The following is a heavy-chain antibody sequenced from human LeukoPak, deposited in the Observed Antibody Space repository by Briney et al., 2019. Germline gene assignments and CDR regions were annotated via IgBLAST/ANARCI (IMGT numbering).Heavy chain of an antibody. CDR2: IYTSGST. J-gene: IGHJ2*01. D-gene: IGHD1-26*01. CDR1: GGSISSYY. CDR3: ARDWDPWWYFDL. Sequence: NPSETLSLTCTVSGGSISSYYWSWIRQPAGKGLEWIGRIYTSGSTNYNLSLKSRVTMSVDTSKNQFSLKLSSVTAADTAVYYCARDWDPWWYFDLWGRGTLVTVSS. V-gene: IGHV4-4*07.